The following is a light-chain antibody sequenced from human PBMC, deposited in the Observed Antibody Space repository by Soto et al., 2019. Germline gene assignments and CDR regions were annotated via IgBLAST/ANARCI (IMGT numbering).Light chain of an antibody. Sequence: ETRVTQSPATLSVSPGGRATLSCRASQGVGTNFAWYQQKPGQTPRLLIYDASTRATGVPARFTGSGSGTEFTLTITSLESEDFAVYYCQQYHDWPALTFGGGTKVDIQ. V-gene: IGKV3-15*01. J-gene: IGKJ4*01. CDR3: QQYHDWPALT. CDR1: QGVGTN. CDR2: DAS.